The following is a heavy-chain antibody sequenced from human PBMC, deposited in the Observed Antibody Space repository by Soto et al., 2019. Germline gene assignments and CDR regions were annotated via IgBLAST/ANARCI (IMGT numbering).Heavy chain of an antibody. V-gene: IGHV1-3*01. D-gene: IGHD6-13*01. J-gene: IGHJ5*02. CDR2: INAANGET. CDR3: ARGQPQLMNWFDP. CDR1: GYTFTSYA. Sequence: QVQLEQSGAEVREPGASVKVSCKTSGYTFTSYATHWLRQAPGQRPEWMGWINAANGETKYSSKFKGRVTISRDTPANTAYMDLRSLTSEDTAVHFCARGQPQLMNWFDPWGQGTLVTVSS.